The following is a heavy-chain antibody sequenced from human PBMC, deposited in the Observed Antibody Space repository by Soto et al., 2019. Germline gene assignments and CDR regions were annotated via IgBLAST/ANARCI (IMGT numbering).Heavy chain of an antibody. CDR3: VSFTVYSNYQGDWLVP. J-gene: IGHJ5*02. CDR1: GGTFNSYG. Sequence: QVQLVQSGAEVKKPGSSVKVSCRASGGTFNSYGISWVRQAPGQGLDWMGGIIPIFGTPSYSQKFLGIVTITTAKNMRRVYMESCGLTHENTEMYYCVSFTVYSNYQGDWLVPGGQGELVTVTS. D-gene: IGHD4-4*01. CDR2: IIPIFGTP. V-gene: IGHV1-69*06.